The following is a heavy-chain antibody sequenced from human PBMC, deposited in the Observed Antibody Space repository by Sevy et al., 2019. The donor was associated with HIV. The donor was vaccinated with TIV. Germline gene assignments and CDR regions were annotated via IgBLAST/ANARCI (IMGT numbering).Heavy chain of an antibody. D-gene: IGHD3-22*01. CDR2: FDPEDSET. Sequence: ASVKVSCKVSGHTLTELSMHWVRQAPGKGLEWMGGFDPEDSETIYAQKFQGRVTMTEDTSTDTAYLELSSLRSEDTAVYFCAADSRGYYYVPYWGQGTLVTVSS. CDR3: AADSRGYYYVPY. V-gene: IGHV1-24*01. CDR1: GHTLTELS. J-gene: IGHJ4*02.